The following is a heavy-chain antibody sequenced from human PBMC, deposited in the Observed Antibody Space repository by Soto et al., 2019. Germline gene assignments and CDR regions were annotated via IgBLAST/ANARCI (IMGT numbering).Heavy chain of an antibody. CDR2: FNHNGHI. CDR3: DRALGGVTYLKL. V-gene: IGHV4-34*01. CDR1: GGSFSGSY. Sequence: QVQLQQWGAGLLKPSETLSLTCAVSGGSFSGSYWTWIRQPPGKGLEWIGEFNHNGHINYNPSRETRVTISLETSKNQCSLKVTSVTAADTAVYYCDRALGGVTYLKLWGQGTLVTVSS. J-gene: IGHJ4*02. D-gene: IGHD3-10*01.